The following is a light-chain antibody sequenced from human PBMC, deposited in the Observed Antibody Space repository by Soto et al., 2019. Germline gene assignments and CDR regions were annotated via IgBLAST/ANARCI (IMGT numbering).Light chain of an antibody. J-gene: IGLJ1*01. Sequence: QSALTQPASVSGSPGQSITISCTGTSSDVGYYNYVSWYQQHPGKAPKLMIYDVSNRPSGVSNRFSGSKSGNTASLTISGLQAEDEADYYCSSYTTSSTLYVFGTGTKVIVL. V-gene: IGLV2-14*01. CDR2: DVS. CDR1: SSDVGYYNY. CDR3: SSYTTSSTLYV.